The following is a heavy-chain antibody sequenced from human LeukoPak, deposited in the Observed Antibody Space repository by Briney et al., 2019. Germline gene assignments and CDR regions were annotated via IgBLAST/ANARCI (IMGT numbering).Heavy chain of an antibody. J-gene: IGHJ4*02. V-gene: IGHV4-38-2*01. Sequence: PSETLSLTCAVSGFSISTAYYWDWIRPSPGKGLEWIGTIYYGGSTYYNPSLESRVTISVDTSKNQFSLKLTSVTAEDTAVYYCARRKILEYCNSMSCRAYLDYWGQGTLVTVSS. CDR1: GFSISTAYY. D-gene: IGHD2/OR15-2a*01. CDR2: IYYGGST. CDR3: ARRKILEYCNSMSCRAYLDY.